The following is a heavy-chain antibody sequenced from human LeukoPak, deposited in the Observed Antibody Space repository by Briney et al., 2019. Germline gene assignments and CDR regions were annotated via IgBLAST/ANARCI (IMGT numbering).Heavy chain of an antibody. J-gene: IGHJ4*02. D-gene: IGHD6-19*01. Sequence: KPSETLSLTCTVSAGSISSSSYYWGWIRQPPGKGLEWIGSIYYSGSTYYNPSLKSRVTISVDTSKNQFSLKLSSVTAADTAVYYCARDGAVAGTGTYYFDYWGQGTLVTVSS. CDR1: AGSISSSSYY. V-gene: IGHV4-39*02. CDR2: IYYSGST. CDR3: ARDGAVAGTGTYYFDY.